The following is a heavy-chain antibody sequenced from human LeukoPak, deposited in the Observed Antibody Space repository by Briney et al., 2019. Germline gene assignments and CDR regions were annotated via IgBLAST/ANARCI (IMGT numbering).Heavy chain of an antibody. Sequence: GGSLRLSCAASGFTFSSYAMHWVRQAPGKGLEWVAVISHDGSNKYYADSVKGRFTISRDNSKNTLYLQMNSLRAEDTAVYYCARGVPGIAVAGTEWYYYGMDVWGQGTTVTVSS. CDR2: ISHDGSNK. J-gene: IGHJ6*02. CDR3: ARGVPGIAVAGTEWYYYGMDV. V-gene: IGHV3-30-3*01. D-gene: IGHD6-19*01. CDR1: GFTFSSYA.